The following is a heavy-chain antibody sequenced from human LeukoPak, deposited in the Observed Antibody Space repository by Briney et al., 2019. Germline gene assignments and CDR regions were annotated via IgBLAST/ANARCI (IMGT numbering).Heavy chain of an antibody. CDR3: ARGGITIFGVVSYMDV. Sequence: HTGGSLRLSCAASGFTVGRNYMSWVRQAPGKGLEWVSVIYIGGSTFYADSVRGRFTISRDNSKNTLYLRMNSLRAEDTALYYCARGGITIFGVVSYMDVWGKGTTVTVSS. V-gene: IGHV3-66*01. D-gene: IGHD3-3*01. CDR1: GFTVGRNY. CDR2: IYIGGST. J-gene: IGHJ6*03.